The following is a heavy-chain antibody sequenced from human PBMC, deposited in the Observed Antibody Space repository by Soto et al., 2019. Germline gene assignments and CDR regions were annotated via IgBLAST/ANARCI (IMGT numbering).Heavy chain of an antibody. D-gene: IGHD3-16*01. CDR2: IIPILGIA. Sequence: QVQLVQSGAEVKKPGSSVKVSCKASGGTFSSYTISWVRQAPGQGLEWMGRIIPILGIANYAQKFQGRVTITADKSTSTAYRELSSLRSEDTSVYYCERVGGDFQHWGQGTLVTVSS. CDR3: ERVGGDFQH. J-gene: IGHJ1*01. CDR1: GGTFSSYT. V-gene: IGHV1-69*02.